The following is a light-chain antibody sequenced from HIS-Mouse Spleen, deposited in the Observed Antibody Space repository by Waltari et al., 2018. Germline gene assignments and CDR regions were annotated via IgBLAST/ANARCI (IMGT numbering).Light chain of an antibody. Sequence: SYVLTQPPSVSVAPGKTARITCGGNNIGSKSVHWYQQKPGQGPVLVVYDDSDRPSGISERVSGSNSGNKATLSISRVEAGDEADYYCQVWDSSSDHVVFGGGTKLTVL. CDR3: QVWDSSSDHVV. CDR2: DDS. CDR1: NIGSKS. V-gene: IGLV3-21*03. J-gene: IGLJ2*01.